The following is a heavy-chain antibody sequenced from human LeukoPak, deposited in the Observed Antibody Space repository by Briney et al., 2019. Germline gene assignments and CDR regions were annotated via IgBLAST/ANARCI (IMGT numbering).Heavy chain of an antibody. Sequence: ASVKVSCKASGYTFTSYGISCVRQAPGQGLEWLGWISAYNVNTNYAQKLQGRVTMTTDTSTSTAYMELRSLRSDDTAVYYCARVRMGYCSSTSCSDAFDIWGQGTMVTVSS. CDR2: ISAYNVNT. CDR1: GYTFTSYG. CDR3: ARVRMGYCSSTSCSDAFDI. V-gene: IGHV1-18*01. D-gene: IGHD2-2*01. J-gene: IGHJ3*02.